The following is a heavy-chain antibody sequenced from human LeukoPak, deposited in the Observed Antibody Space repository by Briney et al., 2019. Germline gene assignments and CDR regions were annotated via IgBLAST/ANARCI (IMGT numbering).Heavy chain of an antibody. D-gene: IGHD3-22*01. J-gene: IGHJ5*02. V-gene: IGHV4-61*02. CDR3: ARDQYLYSSPNWFDP. CDR1: GGSISSSSYY. Sequence: KPSETLSLTCTVSGGSISSSSYYWSWIRQPAGKGLEWIGRIYTSGSTNYNPSLKSRVTMSVDTSKNQFSLKLSSVTAADTAVYYCARDQYLYSSPNWFDPWGQGTLVTVSS. CDR2: IYTSGST.